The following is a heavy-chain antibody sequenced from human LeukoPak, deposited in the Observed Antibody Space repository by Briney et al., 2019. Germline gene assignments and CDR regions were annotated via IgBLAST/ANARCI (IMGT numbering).Heavy chain of an antibody. CDR1: GGYINNPTYY. Sequence: SETLSLTCSVSGGYINNPTYYWSWIRQPPGKGLEWIGYIFYDGTTSYNPSLKSRITISVDTSKNQLSLKLRSVTAADTAVYYCARHYSSGWDLDYWGQGTLVTV. CDR2: IFYDGTT. J-gene: IGHJ4*02. CDR3: ARHYSSGWDLDY. D-gene: IGHD6-25*01. V-gene: IGHV4-61*01.